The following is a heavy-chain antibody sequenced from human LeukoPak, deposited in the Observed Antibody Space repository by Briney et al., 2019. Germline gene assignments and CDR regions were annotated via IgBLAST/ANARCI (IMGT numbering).Heavy chain of an antibody. D-gene: IGHD1-26*01. Sequence: GGSLRLSCAASGFTFSSYWMSWVRQAPGKGLEWVANIKQDEGEKYYVDSVKGRFTISRDNAKNTLYLQMNSLRAEDTAVYYCAKDRVGATLYFDYWGQGTLVTVSS. CDR2: IKQDEGEK. V-gene: IGHV3-7*03. CDR1: GFTFSSYW. J-gene: IGHJ4*02. CDR3: AKDRVGATLYFDY.